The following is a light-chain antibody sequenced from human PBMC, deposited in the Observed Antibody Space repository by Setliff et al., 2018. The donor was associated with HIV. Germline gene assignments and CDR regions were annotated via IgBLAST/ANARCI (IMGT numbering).Light chain of an antibody. J-gene: IGLJ1*01. CDR1: SSDIGFYNY. CDR3: CSYAGSFTYV. Sequence: QSVLTQPRSVSGSPGQSVTISCTGSSSDIGFYNYVSWYQQYPGKAPKVTIYDVSKRPSGVPDRFSGSKSGNTASLTISGLQAEDEADYYCCSYAGSFTYVFGSGTKGTV. V-gene: IGLV2-11*01. CDR2: DVS.